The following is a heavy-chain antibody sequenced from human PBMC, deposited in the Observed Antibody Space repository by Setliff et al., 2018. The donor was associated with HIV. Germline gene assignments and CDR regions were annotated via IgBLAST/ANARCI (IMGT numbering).Heavy chain of an antibody. V-gene: IGHV3-72*01. CDR3: ARVSRAEGLH. J-gene: IGHJ4*02. D-gene: IGHD6-13*01. Sequence: PGGSLRLSCAASGFSFSDHRMDWVRLGPGKGLEWIGRIRHKAVGYTTEYAPSVRGRFTVSRDDSKNSLYLQMNSLRAEDTAVYYCARVSRAEGLHWGQGTLVTVSS. CDR2: IRHKAVGYTT. CDR1: GFSFSDHR.